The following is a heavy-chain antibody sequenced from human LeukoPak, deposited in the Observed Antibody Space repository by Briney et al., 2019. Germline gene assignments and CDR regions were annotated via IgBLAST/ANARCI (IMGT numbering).Heavy chain of an antibody. CDR1: GGSISSYY. D-gene: IGHD4-23*01. CDR2: IYYSGST. J-gene: IGHJ4*02. V-gene: IGHV4-59*01. Sequence: SETLSLTCTVSGGSISSYYWSWIRQPPGKGLEWIGYIYYSGSTNYNPSLKSRVTISVDTSKNQFSLKLSSVTAADTAVYYCASYGLGEAVVTPSLHYFDYWGQGTLVTVSS. CDR3: ASYGLGEAVVTPSLHYFDY.